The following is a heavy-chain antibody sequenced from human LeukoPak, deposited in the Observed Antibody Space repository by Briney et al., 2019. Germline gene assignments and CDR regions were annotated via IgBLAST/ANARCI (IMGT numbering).Heavy chain of an antibody. CDR2: IYYTGST. J-gene: IGHJ4*02. Sequence: SETLSLTCTVSGASIISGGYYWSWIRQHPGKGLEWIGYIYYTGSTYYNPSLKNRLTISIDTSKSQFSLKLTSVTAADTAVYYCARDPIAYCGADCYSDWGQGTLVTVSS. CDR3: ARDPIAYCGADCYSD. D-gene: IGHD2-21*02. V-gene: IGHV4-31*03. CDR1: GASIISGGYY.